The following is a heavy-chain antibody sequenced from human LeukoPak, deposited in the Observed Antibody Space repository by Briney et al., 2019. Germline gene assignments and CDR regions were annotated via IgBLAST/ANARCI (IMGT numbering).Heavy chain of an antibody. V-gene: IGHV3-15*01. D-gene: IGHD6-13*01. Sequence: GGSLRLSCAASGFTFSNAWVSWVRQGPGKGLEWVGRIKSQTDGGTTDYAAPVKGRFTISRDDSKNTLYLQMNSLKTEDTAVYYCARGGYSSSWFSYFDYWGQGTLVTVSS. CDR1: GFTFSNAW. J-gene: IGHJ4*02. CDR2: IKSQTDGGTT. CDR3: ARGGYSSSWFSYFDY.